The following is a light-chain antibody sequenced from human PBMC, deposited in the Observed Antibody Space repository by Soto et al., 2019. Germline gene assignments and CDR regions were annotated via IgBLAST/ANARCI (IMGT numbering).Light chain of an antibody. J-gene: IGLJ1*01. CDR1: SSDVGGYNY. CDR2: EVS. Sequence: QSALTQPPSASGSPGQSVTISCTGTSSDVGGYNYVSWYQQHPGKAPKLMIYEVSKRPSGVPDRFSGSKSGNTASLTVSGPQAEDEADYYCSSYAGSNIDVFGTGTKVTVL. CDR3: SSYAGSNIDV. V-gene: IGLV2-8*01.